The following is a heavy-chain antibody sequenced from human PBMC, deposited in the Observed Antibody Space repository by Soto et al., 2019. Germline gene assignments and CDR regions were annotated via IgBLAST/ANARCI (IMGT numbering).Heavy chain of an antibody. CDR2: IYYSGTT. CDR1: GVSINSNGYY. J-gene: IGHJ6*03. Sequence: PSETLSLTCTVSGVSINSNGYYWSWIRHRPGKGLEWIGYIYYSGTTYYNPSLEGRVGISVDTSQNQFSLKLKSVTVADTAVYYCARASAVVVPTAKSYYYIDVWGKGTSVPVSS. V-gene: IGHV4-31*03. D-gene: IGHD2-2*01. CDR3: ARASAVVVPTAKSYYYIDV.